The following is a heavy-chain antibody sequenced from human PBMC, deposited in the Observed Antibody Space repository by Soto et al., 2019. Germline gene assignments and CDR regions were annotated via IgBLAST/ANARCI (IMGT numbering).Heavy chain of an antibody. CDR3: ASSSSNFYDSSGPSYYFAMDV. J-gene: IGHJ6*02. Sequence: SETLSLTCAVYGGSFGGYYWSWIRQPPGKGLEWIGEVNHRGSTNYSPSLKSRVTISVDTSKNQFSLRLSSVTAADTAVYYCASSSSNFYDSSGPSYYFAMDVWGQGTTVTVSS. D-gene: IGHD3-22*01. V-gene: IGHV4-34*01. CDR1: GGSFGGYY. CDR2: VNHRGST.